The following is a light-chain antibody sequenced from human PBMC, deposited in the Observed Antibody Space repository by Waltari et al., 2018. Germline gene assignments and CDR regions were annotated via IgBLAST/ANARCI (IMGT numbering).Light chain of an antibody. CDR1: NIGSKK. CDR3: QVWDGFSDHV. J-gene: IGLJ1*01. Sequence: SYVLTQPPSVSVAPGQTARITCGGNNIGSKKVQWYQQKPGQAPVLVAYEDSDRPHGSPERFPGSNSGNTATLSISRVEAGDEADYYCQVWDGFSDHVFGTGTKVTVL. CDR2: EDS. V-gene: IGLV3-21*02.